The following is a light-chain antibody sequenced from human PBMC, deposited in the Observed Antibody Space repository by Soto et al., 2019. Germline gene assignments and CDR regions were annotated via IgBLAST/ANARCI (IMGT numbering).Light chain of an antibody. V-gene: IGKV3-15*01. J-gene: IGKJ3*01. CDR2: GAS. CDR3: QQYNNWPFT. Sequence: EIVMTQSPATRSVSPGERATLSCRASQSVSSNLAWYQQKPGQAPRLLIYGASTRATGIPARFSGSGSGTESTLTISSLQSEDFAVYYCQQYNNWPFTFGPGTKVDIK. CDR1: QSVSSN.